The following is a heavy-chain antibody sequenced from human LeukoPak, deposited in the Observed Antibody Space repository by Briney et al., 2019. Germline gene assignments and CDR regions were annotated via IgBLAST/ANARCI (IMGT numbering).Heavy chain of an antibody. CDR2: IYHSGST. D-gene: IGHD1-1*01. CDR3: ARASPAHSGVDY. V-gene: IGHV4-4*02. J-gene: IGHJ4*02. Sequence: PSGTLSLTCAVSGDSINNNNWWSWVRQSPGKGLEWIGEIYHSGSTNYNPSLKSRVTISVDKSKNQFSLKLSSVTAADTAVYYCARASPAHSGVDYWGQGTLVTVSS. CDR1: GDSINNNNW.